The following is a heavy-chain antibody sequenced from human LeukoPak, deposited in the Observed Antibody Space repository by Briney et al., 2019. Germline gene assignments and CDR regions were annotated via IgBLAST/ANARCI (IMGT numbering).Heavy chain of an antibody. Sequence: GGPLRLSCAASGFTFSSYAMSWVRQAPGKGLEWVSAISASGGSTYYADSVKGRFTISRDNSKNTLYLQMNSLRADDTAVYYCAKGMWDYAYDYWGQGTRVTVSS. CDR3: AKGMWDYAYDY. CDR1: GFTFSSYA. CDR2: ISASGGST. J-gene: IGHJ4*02. V-gene: IGHV3-23*01. D-gene: IGHD4-17*01.